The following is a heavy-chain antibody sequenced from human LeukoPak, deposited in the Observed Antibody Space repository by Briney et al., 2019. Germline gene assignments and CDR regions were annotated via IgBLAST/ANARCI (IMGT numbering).Heavy chain of an antibody. D-gene: IGHD3-22*01. CDR2: INWNGGST. V-gene: IGHV3-20*04. Sequence: PGGSLRLSCAASGFTFDDYGMSWVRQAPGKGLEWDSGINWNGGSTGYADSVKGRFTISRDNAKNSLYLQMNSLRAEDTALYYCAMGSGDSSGYADYWGPGTLVTVSS. CDR3: AMGSGDSSGYADY. J-gene: IGHJ4*02. CDR1: GFTFDDYG.